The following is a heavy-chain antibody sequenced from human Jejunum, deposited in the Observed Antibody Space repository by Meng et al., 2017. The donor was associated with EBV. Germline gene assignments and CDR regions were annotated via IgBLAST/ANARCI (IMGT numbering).Heavy chain of an antibody. CDR1: RGSFSGYY. Sequence: QVQLPQLVAGLLKPSETLSLTCAVYRGSFSGYYWSWIRQHPGRGLEWIGEINHSGSTNYNPSLRSRVTISVETSKNQFSLRLNSVTAADTAVYYCARVAFSYTTRSLDSWGQGTLVTVSS. V-gene: IGHV4-34*02. J-gene: IGHJ4*02. CDR3: ARVAFSYTTRSLDS. D-gene: IGHD3-16*02. CDR2: INHSGST.